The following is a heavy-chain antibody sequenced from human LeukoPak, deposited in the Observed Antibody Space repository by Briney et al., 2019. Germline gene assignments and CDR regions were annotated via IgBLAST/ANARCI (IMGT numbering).Heavy chain of an antibody. J-gene: IGHJ6*01. CDR2: INPSGGST. CDR3: ARTFGSSGYHYYYYGMGV. Sequence: GASVTASCKASGYTFASYCMHCVRQAPGQGLEWMGIINPSGGSTSYAQKFQGRVTMTRDTSTRTVYRELSSLRSEDTAVYYCARTFGSSGYHYYYYGMGVWGQGITVTVSS. CDR1: GYTFASYC. D-gene: IGHD3-22*01. V-gene: IGHV1-46*01.